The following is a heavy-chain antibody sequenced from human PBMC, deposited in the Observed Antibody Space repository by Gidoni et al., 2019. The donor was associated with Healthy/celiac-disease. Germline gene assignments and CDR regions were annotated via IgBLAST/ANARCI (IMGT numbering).Heavy chain of an antibody. D-gene: IGHD5-18*01. J-gene: IGHJ4*02. CDR1: GYSFTSYW. CDR2: IYPGDSDT. V-gene: IGHV5-51*03. CDR3: GRDKAKAVDY. Sequence: EVQLVQSGAEVKKPGESLKISCKGSGYSFTSYWIGWVHQMPGKGLEWMGIIYPGDSDTRYSPSFQSQVTISADKSNSTAYLQWRSLEASGNAKYYCGRDKAKAVDYWGQGTLVTVSS.